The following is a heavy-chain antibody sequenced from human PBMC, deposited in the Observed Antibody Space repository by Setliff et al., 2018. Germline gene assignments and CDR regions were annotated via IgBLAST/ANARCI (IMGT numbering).Heavy chain of an antibody. D-gene: IGHD2-2*01. Sequence: SETLSLTCSVPGGSISTFSYYWGWICQPPGKGLEWIGTIYDSGKTYYNPSLKSRVSISVDTSKNQFSLKLNSVTAADTGVYYCASCRYQVPYNYWGQGTLVTVSS. CDR3: ASCRYQVPYNY. CDR1: GGSISTFSYY. V-gene: IGHV4-39*01. CDR2: IYDSGKT. J-gene: IGHJ4*02.